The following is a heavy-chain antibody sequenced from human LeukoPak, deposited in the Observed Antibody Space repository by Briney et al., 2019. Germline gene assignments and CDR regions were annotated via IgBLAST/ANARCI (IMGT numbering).Heavy chain of an antibody. CDR1: GGSMNNYY. J-gene: IGHJ6*02. CDR2: IFYSGRT. CDR3: ARRDWGYYYAMDV. D-gene: IGHD7-27*01. Sequence: SETLSLTCTVSGGSMNNYYWSWIRQPPGRGLEWIGCIFYSGRTNYNPSLESRVTISLDTSKKQFSLKLSSVTAADTAVYYCARRDWGYYYAMDVWGQGTTVTVSS. V-gene: IGHV4-59*01.